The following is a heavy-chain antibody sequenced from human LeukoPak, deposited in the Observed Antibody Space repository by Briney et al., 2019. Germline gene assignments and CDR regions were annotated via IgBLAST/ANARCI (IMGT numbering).Heavy chain of an antibody. V-gene: IGHV4-38-2*02. D-gene: IGHD3-22*01. CDR2: MYYSGST. CDR1: GYSLSSGYY. J-gene: IGHJ2*01. CDR3: ARFSSSSCYFDL. Sequence: SETLSLTCTVSGYSLSSGYYWGWIRQPPGKVLEWIGHMYYSGSTSYNPSLKSRLTISVDTSKNQFSLNLSSVTSADTALYYCARFSSSSCYFDLWGRGTLVTVSS.